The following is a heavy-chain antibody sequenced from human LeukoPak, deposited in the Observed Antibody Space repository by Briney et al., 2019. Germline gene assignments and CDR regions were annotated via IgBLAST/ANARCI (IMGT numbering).Heavy chain of an antibody. D-gene: IGHD3-22*01. J-gene: IGHJ4*02. Sequence: PSGTLSLTCDVSGYSISSGYWWSWVRQSPGKGLEWIGEIHHSGSTNYNPSLKSRVTISVDKSKNHFSVMLTPVTAADTAVYYCARNDYYSADYWGQGTLVTVSS. CDR2: IHHSGST. CDR1: GYSISSGYW. CDR3: ARNDYYSADY. V-gene: IGHV4-4*02.